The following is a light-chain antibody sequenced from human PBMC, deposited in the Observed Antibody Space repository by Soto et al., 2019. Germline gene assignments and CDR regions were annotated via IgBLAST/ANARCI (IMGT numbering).Light chain of an antibody. J-gene: IGLJ2*01. V-gene: IGLV6-57*04. CDR3: QSYENSNVV. Sequence: NFMLTQPHSVSESPGKTVTISCTRSGGSIASNYVQWYQRRPGSAPTTVVYENNQRPSGVPDRFSGSIDSSSNSASLTISGLKAEDEADYYCQSYENSNVVFGGGTKLNVL. CDR1: GGSIASNY. CDR2: ENN.